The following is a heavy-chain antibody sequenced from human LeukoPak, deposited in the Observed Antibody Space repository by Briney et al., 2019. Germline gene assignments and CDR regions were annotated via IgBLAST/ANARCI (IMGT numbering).Heavy chain of an antibody. J-gene: IGHJ1*01. V-gene: IGHV3-53*01. D-gene: IGHD3-10*01. CDR2: IYSDGNT. Sequence: GGSLRLSCAASGFTVSNNRLSWVRQAPGMGLEWVSSIYSDGNTYYPDSVKGGFTISRDSSKNTLYLQLNSLRTEDTAIYYCVREREGSNSEHWGQGTLVTVSS. CDR3: VREREGSNSEH. CDR1: GFTVSNNR.